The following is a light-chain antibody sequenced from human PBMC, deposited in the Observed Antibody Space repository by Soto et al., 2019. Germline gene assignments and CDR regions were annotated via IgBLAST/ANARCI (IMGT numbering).Light chain of an antibody. Sequence: EIVLTQSPGTLSLSPGERATLSCRASQSVSSSYLAWYQQKPGQAPRLLIHGASTRATGIPARFSGSGSGTEFTLTISSLQSEDFAVYYCQHYNDWPTFGQGTKVDI. CDR3: QHYNDWPT. J-gene: IGKJ1*01. CDR2: GAS. V-gene: IGKV3-15*01. CDR1: QSVSSSY.